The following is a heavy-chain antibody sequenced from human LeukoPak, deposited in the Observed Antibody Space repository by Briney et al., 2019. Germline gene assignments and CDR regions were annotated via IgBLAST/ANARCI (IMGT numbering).Heavy chain of an antibody. J-gene: IGHJ4*02. V-gene: IGHV4-4*07. Sequence: SETLSLTRTDSGGSLSSDYWRWIRQPAGGGREWGGRIYTSGSTNYNPSLKSRVTMSVDTTKNQFSLKLSSVTAADTAVYYCARYLTIRTRAHFDYWGQGTLVTVSS. CDR3: ARYLTIRTRAHFDY. D-gene: IGHD1-14*01. CDR1: GGSLSSDY. CDR2: IYTSGST.